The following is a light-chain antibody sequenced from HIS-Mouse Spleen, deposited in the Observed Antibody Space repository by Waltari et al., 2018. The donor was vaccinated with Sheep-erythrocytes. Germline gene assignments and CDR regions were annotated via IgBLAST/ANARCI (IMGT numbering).Light chain of an antibody. CDR2: QDT. CDR3: QAWDSSIVV. V-gene: IGLV3-1*01. Sequence: SSELTQPPSVSVSPGQTASITCSGAKSGDRYACWYQQKPGQSPVLVIYQDTKRPSGIPERFSGSNSGNTATLTISGTQAMDEADYYCQAWDSSIVVFGGGTKLTVL. CDR1: KSGDRY. J-gene: IGLJ2*01.